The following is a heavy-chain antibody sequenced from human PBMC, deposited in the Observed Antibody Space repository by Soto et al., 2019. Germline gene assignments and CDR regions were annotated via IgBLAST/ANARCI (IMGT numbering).Heavy chain of an antibody. J-gene: IGHJ4*02. CDR2: IFSNDEK. V-gene: IGHV2-26*01. CDR3: ARIRRATIFGVVIIPNVLRVGGDYFDY. CDR1: GFSLSNARMG. D-gene: IGHD3-3*01. Sequence: SGPTLVNPTETLTLTCTVSGFSLSNARMGVSWIRQPPGKALEWLAHIFSNDEKSYSTSLKSRLTISKDTSKSQVVLTMTNMDPVDTATYYCARIRRATIFGVVIIPNVLRVGGDYFDYWGQGTLVTVSS.